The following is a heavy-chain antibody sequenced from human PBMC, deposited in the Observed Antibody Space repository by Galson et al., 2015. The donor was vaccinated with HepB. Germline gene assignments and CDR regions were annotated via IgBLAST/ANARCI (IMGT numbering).Heavy chain of an antibody. Sequence: SLRLSCAASGFTFSSYAMSWVRQAPGKGLEWVSAISGSGGSTYYADSVKGRFTISRDNSKNTLYLQMNSLRAEDTAVYYCAKDPPRYDFWSGYLTSGVYWGQGTLVTVSS. D-gene: IGHD3-3*01. CDR2: ISGSGGST. CDR3: AKDPPRYDFWSGYLTSGVY. J-gene: IGHJ4*02. CDR1: GFTFSSYA. V-gene: IGHV3-23*01.